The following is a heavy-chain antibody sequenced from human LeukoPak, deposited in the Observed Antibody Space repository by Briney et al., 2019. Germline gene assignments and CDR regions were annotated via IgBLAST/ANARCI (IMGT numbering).Heavy chain of an antibody. V-gene: IGHV4-39*01. D-gene: IGHD2-2*01. CDR3: ARWIVVVPAADY. Sequence: SETLSLTCTVSGGSISSSSDYWGWIRQPPGKGLEWIGRIYYSGSTYYNPSLKSRVTISVDTSKNQFSLKLSSVTAADTAVYYCARWIVVVPAADYWGQGTLVTVSS. J-gene: IGHJ4*02. CDR2: IYYSGST. CDR1: GGSISSSSDY.